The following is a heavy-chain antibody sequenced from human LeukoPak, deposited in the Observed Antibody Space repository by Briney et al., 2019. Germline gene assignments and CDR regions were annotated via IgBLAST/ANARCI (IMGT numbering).Heavy chain of an antibody. CDR1: GFTFSSYD. Sequence: GGSLRLSCAACGFTFSSYDMSWDRQAPGKGLEWVSAISGSGGSTYYADSVKGRFTISRDNSKNTLYLQMNSLRAEDTAVYYCAKLYSSGWYVGYWGQGTLFTVSS. CDR3: AKLYSSGWYVGY. D-gene: IGHD6-19*01. V-gene: IGHV3-23*01. CDR2: ISGSGGST. J-gene: IGHJ4*02.